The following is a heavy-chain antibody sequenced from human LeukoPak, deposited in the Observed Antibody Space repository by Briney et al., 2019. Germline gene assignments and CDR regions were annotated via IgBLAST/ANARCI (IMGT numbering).Heavy chain of an antibody. V-gene: IGHV3-74*01. Sequence: GGSLRLSCAASGFTFSSYWMHWVRQAPGKGLVWVSRINSDGSSTNYADSVKGRFTISRDNAKNSLYLQMNSLRAEDTAVYYCARETGSSAAGYWGQGTLVTVSS. D-gene: IGHD6-6*01. CDR1: GFTFSSYW. CDR2: INSDGSST. CDR3: ARETGSSAAGY. J-gene: IGHJ4*02.